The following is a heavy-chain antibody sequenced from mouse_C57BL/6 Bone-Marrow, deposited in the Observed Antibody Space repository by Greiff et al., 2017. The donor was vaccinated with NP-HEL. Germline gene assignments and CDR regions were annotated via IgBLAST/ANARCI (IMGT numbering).Heavy chain of an antibody. D-gene: IGHD2-2*01. J-gene: IGHJ2*01. CDR1: GYTFTSYG. V-gene: IGHV1-81*01. CDR2: IYPRSGNT. Sequence: VQLVESGAELARPGASVKLSCKASGYTFTSYGISWVKQRTGQGLEWIGEIYPRSGNTYYNEKFKGKATLTADKSSSTAYMELRSLTSEDSAVYFCAREGATMVTTGYWGQGTTLTVSS. CDR3: AREGATMVTTGY.